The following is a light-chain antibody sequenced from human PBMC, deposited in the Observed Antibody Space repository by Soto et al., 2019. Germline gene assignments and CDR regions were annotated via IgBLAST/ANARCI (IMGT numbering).Light chain of an antibody. CDR2: GAS. CDR1: QSISSH. V-gene: IGKV1-39*01. Sequence: DIQLTQSPSFLSASVGDRVTITCRASQSISSHLNWYQQKPGKAPKLLIDGASSLQSGVPSRFSGSGSGTDFTLTISSLQPEDVATYYCQQSYSSPPTFGQGTKVDIK. J-gene: IGKJ1*01. CDR3: QQSYSSPPT.